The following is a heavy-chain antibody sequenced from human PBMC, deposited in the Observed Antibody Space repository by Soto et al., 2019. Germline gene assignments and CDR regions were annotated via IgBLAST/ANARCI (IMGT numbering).Heavy chain of an antibody. D-gene: IGHD2-15*01. CDR1: GGSFSGFS. Sequence: QVQLQQWGARLLKPSETLSLTCAVYGGSFSGFSWTWIRQSPVKGLEGLGKIDHNGDSTYSPSLKSRVTFSVDSSKNQFSLKLRSVTAADTAVYYCARGARPRPQIVMTPATTDYVDFWGLGTQVSVSS. J-gene: IGHJ5*01. V-gene: IGHV4-34*02. CDR3: ARGARPRPQIVMTPATTDYVDF. CDR2: IDHNGDS.